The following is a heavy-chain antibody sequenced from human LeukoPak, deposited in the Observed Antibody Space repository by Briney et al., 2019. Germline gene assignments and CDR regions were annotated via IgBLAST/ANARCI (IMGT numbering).Heavy chain of an antibody. Sequence: PSETLSLTCTVSGGSISSYYWSWIRQPPGKGLEWIGHISDSGSTNYNPSLKSRVTISVDTSKNQVSLKLSSVTAADTAVYYCARGRSRSYYNFDYWGQGTQVTVSS. V-gene: IGHV4-59*08. CDR2: ISDSGST. J-gene: IGHJ4*02. D-gene: IGHD1-26*01. CDR1: GGSISSYY. CDR3: ARGRSRSYYNFDY.